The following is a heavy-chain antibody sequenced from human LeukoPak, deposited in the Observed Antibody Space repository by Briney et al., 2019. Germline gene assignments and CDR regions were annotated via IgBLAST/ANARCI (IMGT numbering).Heavy chain of an antibody. CDR3: ARGVLVPAAAYYFDY. CDR2: IIPIFGTA. V-gene: IGHV1-69*05. CDR1: SYTFATYG. J-gene: IGHJ4*02. D-gene: IGHD2-2*01. Sequence: SVKVSCKASSYTFATYGISWVRQAPGQGLEWMGGIIPIFGTANYAQKFQGRVTITTDESTSTAYMELSSLRSEDTAVYYCARGVLVPAAAYYFDYWGQGTLVTVSS.